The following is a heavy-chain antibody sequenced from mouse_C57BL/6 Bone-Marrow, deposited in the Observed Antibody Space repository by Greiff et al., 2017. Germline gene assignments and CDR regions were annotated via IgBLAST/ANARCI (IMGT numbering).Heavy chain of an antibody. CDR3: SGSTIYYYAMDY. V-gene: IGHV5-6*01. D-gene: IGHD2-1*01. CDR1: GFTFSSYD. Sequence: EVKLVESGGDLVKPGGSLKLSCAASGFTFSSYDMSWVRQTPDKRLEWVATISSGGSYTYYPDSVKGRFPISRDNAKNTLYLQKSSLKSEDTAMYYCSGSTIYYYAMDYWGKGTSVTVSS. CDR2: ISSGGSYT. J-gene: IGHJ4*01.